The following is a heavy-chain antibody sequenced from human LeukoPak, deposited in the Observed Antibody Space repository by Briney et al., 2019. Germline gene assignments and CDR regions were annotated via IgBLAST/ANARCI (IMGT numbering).Heavy chain of an antibody. CDR1: GITLSNYG. Sequence: GGSLRLSCAVSGITLSNYGMSWVRQAPGKGLEWVAGITGSGGSTNYADSVKGRFTISRDNAKNTLYLQMNSLRAEDTAVYFCAKRGVVIRVILVGFHKEAYYFDSWGQGALVTVSS. J-gene: IGHJ4*02. V-gene: IGHV3-23*01. D-gene: IGHD3-10*01. CDR2: ITGSGGST. CDR3: AKRGVVIRVILVGFHKEAYYFDS.